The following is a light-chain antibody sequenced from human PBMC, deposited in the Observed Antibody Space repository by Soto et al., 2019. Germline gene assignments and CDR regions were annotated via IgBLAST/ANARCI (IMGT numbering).Light chain of an antibody. CDR1: QSVRSS. V-gene: IGKV3-11*01. J-gene: IGKJ1*01. CDR2: DAS. CDR3: QQRSNWPGT. Sequence: EIVLTQSPGTLSLSPRGRARLXCRASQSVRSSLAWYQQQPGQAPRLLIYDASNRATGIPARFSGSGSGTDFTLTINSLEPKDFAVYYCQQRSNWPGTFGQGTKV.